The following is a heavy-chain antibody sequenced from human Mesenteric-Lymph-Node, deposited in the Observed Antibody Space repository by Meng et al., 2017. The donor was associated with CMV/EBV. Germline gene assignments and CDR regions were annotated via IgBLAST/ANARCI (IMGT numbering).Heavy chain of an antibody. CDR2: ISAYNGNT. Sequence: SVKVSCKASGYTFTSYGISWVRQAPGQGLEWMGWISAYNGNTNYAQKLQGRVTMTTDTSTSTAYMELRSLRSDDTAVYYCARGGIDYDFWSGYFNRYGMDVWGQGTTVTVSS. V-gene: IGHV1-18*01. CDR1: GYTFTSYG. J-gene: IGHJ6*02. CDR3: ARGGIDYDFWSGYFNRYGMDV. D-gene: IGHD3-3*01.